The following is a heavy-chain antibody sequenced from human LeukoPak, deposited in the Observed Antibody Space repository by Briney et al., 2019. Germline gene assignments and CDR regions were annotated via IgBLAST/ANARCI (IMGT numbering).Heavy chain of an antibody. CDR1: GVSFSSYS. CDR3: ARDLILIWFGAPWGHSFDR. Sequence: AESLTLSCAAPGVSFSSYSMNWVRQAPGKGLEWLSYISSSDTMYYADSLKGRFTISMDNTKNSLYLQLNSLSDADTAVYYCARDLILIWFGAPWGHSFDRWGQGTLVTVSS. D-gene: IGHD3-10*01. CDR2: ISSSDTM. V-gene: IGHV3-48*02. J-gene: IGHJ5*02.